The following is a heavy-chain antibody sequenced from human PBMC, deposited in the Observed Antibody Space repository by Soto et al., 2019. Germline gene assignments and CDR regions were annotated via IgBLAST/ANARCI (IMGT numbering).Heavy chain of an antibody. CDR1: GFTFSSYA. J-gene: IGHJ6*02. CDR2: ISGSGGST. V-gene: IGHV3-23*01. CDR3: AKPPGKTYYYGMDV. Sequence: GGCREISSAASGFTFSSYAMSWVRKAPGKGLEWVSAISGSGGSTYYADSVKGRFTISRDNSKNTLYLQMNSLRAEDTAVYYCAKPPGKTYYYGMDVWGQGTTVTGSS.